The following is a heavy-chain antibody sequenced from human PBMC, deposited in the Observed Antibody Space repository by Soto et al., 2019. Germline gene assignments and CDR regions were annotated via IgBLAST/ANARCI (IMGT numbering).Heavy chain of an antibody. J-gene: IGHJ3*02. D-gene: IGHD2-8*02. CDR3: AKATATGGGAFDI. CDR1: GFTCRSYD. V-gene: IGHV3-23*01. Sequence: PGGSLRLSCAASGFTCRSYDMSWVRQAPGQGLEWVSTLLVGGSTYYPDSVQGRFTISRDNSKNTLFLQMNSLTAGDTAVYYCAKATATGGGAFDICGQGTMVTVSS. CDR2: LLVGGST.